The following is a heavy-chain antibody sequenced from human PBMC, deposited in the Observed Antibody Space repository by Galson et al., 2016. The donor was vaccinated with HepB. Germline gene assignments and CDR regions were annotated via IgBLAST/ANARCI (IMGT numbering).Heavy chain of an antibody. J-gene: IGHJ4*02. V-gene: IGHV3-23*01. CDR1: RFTFSNYA. CDR3: ASDRSTDLGSGWKPRFDY. Sequence: SLRLSCAASRFTFSNYAMSWVRQAPGKGLEWVSGISNSGGSTYFADSVKGRFTISRDNSQNTLYLQMNSLRAEDTAVYYCASDRSTDLGSGWKPRFDYWGQGTLVTVSS. D-gene: IGHD6-19*01. CDR2: ISNSGGST.